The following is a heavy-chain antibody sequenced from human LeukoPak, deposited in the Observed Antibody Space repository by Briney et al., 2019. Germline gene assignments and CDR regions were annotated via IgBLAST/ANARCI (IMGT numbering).Heavy chain of an antibody. J-gene: IGHJ6*02. D-gene: IGHD3-22*01. Sequence: SETLSLTCTVSGGSISSGGYYWSWIRQHPGKGLEWIVYIYYSGSTYYNPSLKSRVTISVDTSKNQFSLKLSSVTAADTAVYYCARDYYDSRDYYYGMDVWGQGTTVTVSS. CDR1: GGSISSGGYY. CDR3: ARDYYDSRDYYYGMDV. V-gene: IGHV4-31*03. CDR2: IYYSGST.